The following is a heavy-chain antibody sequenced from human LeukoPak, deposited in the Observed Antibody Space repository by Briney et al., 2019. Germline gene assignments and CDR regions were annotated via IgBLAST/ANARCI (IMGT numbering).Heavy chain of an antibody. V-gene: IGHV3-30*18. D-gene: IGHD6-19*01. J-gene: IGHJ4*02. Sequence: GGSLRLSCAASELTFSDYGMHWVRQAPGKGVEWVVGISSAGSNKYYADSVKGRFTISRDNSKNTLYLQMNSLRAEDTAVYYCAKAHSSGWYSFDYWGQGTLVTVSS. CDR2: ISSAGSNK. CDR3: AKAHSSGWYSFDY. CDR1: ELTFSDYG.